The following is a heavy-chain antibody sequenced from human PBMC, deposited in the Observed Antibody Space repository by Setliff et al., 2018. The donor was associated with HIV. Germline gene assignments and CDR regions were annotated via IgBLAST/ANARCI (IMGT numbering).Heavy chain of an antibody. CDR3: ARGCVGGNCYSPTGDY. Sequence: GGSLRLSCAASGFTFSSYEMNWVRRAPGKGLEWVSYIDSSASTIKYADSVKGRFTISRDNAKNSLFLQMNSLRAEDTAVYYCARGCVGGNCYSPTGDYWGQGTLVT. J-gene: IGHJ4*02. CDR1: GFTFSSYE. CDR2: IDSSASTI. D-gene: IGHD2-15*01. V-gene: IGHV3-48*03.